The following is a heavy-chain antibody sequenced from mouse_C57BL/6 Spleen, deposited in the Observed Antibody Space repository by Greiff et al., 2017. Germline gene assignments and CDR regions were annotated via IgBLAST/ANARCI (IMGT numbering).Heavy chain of an antibody. D-gene: IGHD1-1*01. J-gene: IGHJ2*01. CDR2: INPYNGGT. CDR1: GYTFTDYY. Sequence: DVQLQESGPVLVKPGASVKMSCKASGYTFTDYYMNWVKQSHGKSLEWIGVINPYNGGTSYNQKFKGKATLTVDKSSSTAYMELNSLTSEDSAVYYCAKRGDYYGSSPYFDYWGQGTTLTVSS. V-gene: IGHV1-19*01. CDR3: AKRGDYYGSSPYFDY.